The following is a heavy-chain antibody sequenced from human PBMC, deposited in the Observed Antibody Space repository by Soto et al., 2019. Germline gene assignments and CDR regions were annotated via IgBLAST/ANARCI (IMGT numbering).Heavy chain of an antibody. J-gene: IGHJ5*02. CDR1: GGSFSGYY. D-gene: IGHD6-6*01. Sequence: ETLSLTCAVYGGSFSGYYWSWIRQPPGKGLEWIGEINHSVSTNYNPSLKSRVTISVDTSKNQFSLKLSSVTAADTAVYYCATLEYSSSFWFDPWGQGTLVTVSS. CDR2: INHSVST. V-gene: IGHV4-34*01. CDR3: ATLEYSSSFWFDP.